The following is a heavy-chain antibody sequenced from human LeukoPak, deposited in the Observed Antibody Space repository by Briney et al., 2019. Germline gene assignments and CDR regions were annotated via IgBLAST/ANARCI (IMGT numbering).Heavy chain of an antibody. J-gene: IGHJ5*02. CDR2: IYYSGTT. CDR3: ARGAAMRGSRFDP. D-gene: IGHD5-18*01. V-gene: IGHV4-30-4*02. CDR1: GGSISSGDYY. Sequence: SETLSLTCTVSGGSISSGDYYWSWIRQPPGKGLEWIGYIYYSGTTYYNPSLKSRVTISVDTSKNQFSLKLSSVTAADTAVYYCARGAAMRGSRFDPWGQGTLVTVSS.